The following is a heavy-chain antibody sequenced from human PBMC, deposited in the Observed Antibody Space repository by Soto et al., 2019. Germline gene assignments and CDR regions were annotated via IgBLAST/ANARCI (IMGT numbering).Heavy chain of an antibody. Sequence: QVQLVQSGVEVKKPGASVKVSCKASGYTFTSHAISWVRQAPGQGLEWMGWISAYNGNTNYAQNLRGRVTMTTDAXXRTAYVGRRSRRYGETASYDCAIDFTGWPPDGVDYWGEGTQITVSS. CDR3: AIDFTGWPPDGVDY. V-gene: IGHV1-18*01. CDR2: ISAYNGNT. D-gene: IGHD3-3*01. J-gene: IGHJ4*02. CDR1: GYTFTSHA.